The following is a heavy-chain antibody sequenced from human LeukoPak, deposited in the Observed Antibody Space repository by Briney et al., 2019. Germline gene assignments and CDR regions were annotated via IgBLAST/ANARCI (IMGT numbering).Heavy chain of an antibody. J-gene: IGHJ3*02. CDR3: ARSTAPRDTFDI. Sequence: ASVKVSRKASGYTFTYSGITWVRQAPGQGLEWMGWISGYNGKTYYAPKFQGRLTMSTDTSTTTAHMELRSLRSDDTAIFYCARSTAPRDTFDIWGQGTMVTVSS. V-gene: IGHV1-18*01. CDR2: ISGYNGKT. CDR1: GYTFTYSG.